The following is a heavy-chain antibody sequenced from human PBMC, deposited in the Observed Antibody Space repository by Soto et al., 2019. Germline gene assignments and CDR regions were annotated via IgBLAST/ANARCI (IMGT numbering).Heavy chain of an antibody. D-gene: IGHD1-1*01. CDR3: VKGYWKGDV. Sequence: EVQLLESGGGLVQTGGSLRLSCAASGFTFRTYAMNWVRQAPGNGLEWVSAISGSGGSIHYADSVKGRFTISRDNSKNTLYLQMNSLRDEDTAVYHCVKGYWKGDVWGQGTTVTVSS. J-gene: IGHJ6*02. CDR1: GFTFRTYA. V-gene: IGHV3-23*01. CDR2: ISGSGGSI.